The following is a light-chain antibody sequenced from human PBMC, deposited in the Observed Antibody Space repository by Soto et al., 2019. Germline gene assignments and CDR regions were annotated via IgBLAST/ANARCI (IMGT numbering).Light chain of an antibody. CDR2: EVT. CDR1: SSDVGNYNY. J-gene: IGLJ2*01. Sequence: QSVLTQPPSASGSPGQSVTISCTGTSSDVGNYNYVSWYQQHPGKAPKLMIYEVTKRPSGVPDRFSGSKSGNTASLTVSGLQAEDEADYYCSSYAGINNLVFGGGTKLTVL. CDR3: SSYAGINNLV. V-gene: IGLV2-8*01.